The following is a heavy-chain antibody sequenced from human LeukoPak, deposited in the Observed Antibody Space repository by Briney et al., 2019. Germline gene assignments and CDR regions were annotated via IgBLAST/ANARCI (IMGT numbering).Heavy chain of an antibody. V-gene: IGHV3-23*01. CDR2: ISGSGEIT. J-gene: IGHJ4*02. Sequence: GGSLRLSCVASGSTFSSYVMTWVRQAPGKGLEWVSSISGSGEITYYADSVKGRLTISRDNSKNTLYLQMSSLRAEDTAVYYCANGDAWGQFDYWGQGTQVTVSS. D-gene: IGHD3-16*01. CDR3: ANGDAWGQFDY. CDR1: GSTFSSYV.